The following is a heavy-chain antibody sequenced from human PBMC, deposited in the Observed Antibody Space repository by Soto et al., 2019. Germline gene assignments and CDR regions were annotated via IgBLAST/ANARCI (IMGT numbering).Heavy chain of an antibody. J-gene: IGHJ3*02. CDR1: GCTFSSYA. CDR2: IMPICGTA. CDR3: ATGGDCGGDCCPIPNSFDI. Sequence: QVQLVQSGAEVKKPGASVKVSCKASGCTFSSYAISWVRQAPGQGLEWMGGIMPICGTAKYAEEFQGLVTITADESTSTAYMELSSLGSEDTAVYYCATGGDCGGDCCPIPNSFDIWGQGTMVTVSS. D-gene: IGHD2-21*02. V-gene: IGHV1-69*01.